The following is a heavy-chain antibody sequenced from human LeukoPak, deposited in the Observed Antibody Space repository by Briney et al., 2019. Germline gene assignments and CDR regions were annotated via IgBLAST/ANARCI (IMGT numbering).Heavy chain of an antibody. CDR2: INPNSGAT. Sequence: ASVKVSFKPSGYTFTDYYMHWVRQAPGQGREGMGWINPNSGATNYAQKFQGRVTVTRDTSINTAYMELSRLRSDDTAVYYCAREPPRGRGSYYFDYWGQGTLVTVSS. J-gene: IGHJ4*02. CDR1: GYTFTDYY. CDR3: AREPPRGRGSYYFDY. V-gene: IGHV1-2*02. D-gene: IGHD3-10*01.